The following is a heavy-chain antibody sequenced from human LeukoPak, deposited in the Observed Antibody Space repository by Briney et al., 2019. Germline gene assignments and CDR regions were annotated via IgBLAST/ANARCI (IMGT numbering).Heavy chain of an antibody. CDR1: GFTFSSYE. Sequence: GGSLRLSCAASGFTFSSYEMNWVRQAPGKGLEWVSYISSSGSTIYYADSVKGRFTISRDNAKNSLHLQMNSLRAEDTAVYYCAREGFTLDYWGQGTLVTVSS. V-gene: IGHV3-48*03. CDR2: ISSSGSTI. CDR3: AREGFTLDY. J-gene: IGHJ4*02.